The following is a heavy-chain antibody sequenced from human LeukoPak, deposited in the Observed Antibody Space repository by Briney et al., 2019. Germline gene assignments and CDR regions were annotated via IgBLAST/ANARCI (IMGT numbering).Heavy chain of an antibody. CDR3: ARELGGYYYMDV. J-gene: IGHJ6*03. V-gene: IGHV1-69*05. Sequence: GASVKVSCKASGYTFTSHGINWVRQAPGQGLEWMGGIIPIFGTANYAQKFQGRVTITTDESTSTAYMELSSLRSEDTAVYYCARELGGYYYMDVWGKGTTVTVSS. D-gene: IGHD3-16*01. CDR1: GYTFTSHG. CDR2: IIPIFGTA.